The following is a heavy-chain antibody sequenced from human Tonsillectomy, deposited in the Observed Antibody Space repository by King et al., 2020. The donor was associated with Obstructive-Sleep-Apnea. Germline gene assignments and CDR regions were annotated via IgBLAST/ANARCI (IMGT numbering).Heavy chain of an antibody. V-gene: IGHV4-31*03. CDR3: ATRYIVATTCFDY. J-gene: IGHJ4*02. CDR1: GGSISSGGYY. Sequence: VQLQESGPGLVKPSQTLSLTCTVSGGSISSGGYYWSWIRQHPGKGLEWIGYIYYSGSTYYNPSLKSRVTISVDTSKNQFSLQLSSVTAADTAVYYCATRYIVATTCFDYWGQGTLVTVSS. CDR2: IYYSGST. D-gene: IGHD5-12*01.